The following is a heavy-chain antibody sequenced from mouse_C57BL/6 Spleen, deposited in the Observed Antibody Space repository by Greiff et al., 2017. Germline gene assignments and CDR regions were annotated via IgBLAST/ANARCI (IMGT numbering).Heavy chain of an antibody. V-gene: IGHV1-53*01. J-gene: IGHJ2*01. CDR2: INPSNGGT. D-gene: IGHD1-1*01. Sequence: QVQLQQPGTELVKPGASVKLSCKASGYTFTSYWMHWVKQRPGQGLEWIGNINPSNGGTNYNEKFKSKATLTVDKSSSTAYMQLSSLTSEDSAVYCGARGDTTVRDFDDWGQGTTLTVSS. CDR3: ARGDTTVRDFDD. CDR1: GYTFTSYW.